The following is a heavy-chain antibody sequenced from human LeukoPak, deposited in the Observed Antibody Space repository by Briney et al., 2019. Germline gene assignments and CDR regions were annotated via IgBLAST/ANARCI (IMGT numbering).Heavy chain of an antibody. J-gene: IGHJ6*03. CDR1: GVSISSSSYY. CDR2: IYSSGST. D-gene: IGHD3-16*02. V-gene: IGHV4-39*07. CDR3: ARAFYPGYYSYMAV. Sequence: TSETLSLTCNVSGVSISSSSYYWGWIRQPPGKGLEWIGSIYSSGSTYYNSSLKSRVTISIDTSKNQFSLKLSSVTAADTAVYYCARAFYPGYYSYMAVWGKGTTVAVSS.